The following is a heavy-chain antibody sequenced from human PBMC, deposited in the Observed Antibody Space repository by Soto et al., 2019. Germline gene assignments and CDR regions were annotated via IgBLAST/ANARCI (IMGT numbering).Heavy chain of an antibody. V-gene: IGHV1-69*01. Sequence: QVQLVQSGAEVKKPGSSVKVSCKASGGTFSSYAISWVRQAPGQGLEWMGGIIPISGTANYAQKFQGRVTITADESTSTAYMELSSLRSEDTAVYYCARDSPDCSGGSCYSDYYYGMDVWGQGTTVTVSS. CDR2: IIPISGTA. D-gene: IGHD2-15*01. CDR1: GGTFSSYA. J-gene: IGHJ6*02. CDR3: ARDSPDCSGGSCYSDYYYGMDV.